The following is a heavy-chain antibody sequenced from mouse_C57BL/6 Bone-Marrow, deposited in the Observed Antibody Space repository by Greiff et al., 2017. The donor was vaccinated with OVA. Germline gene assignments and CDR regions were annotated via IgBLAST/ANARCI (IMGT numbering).Heavy chain of an antibody. CDR2: IDPSDSYT. V-gene: IGHV1-50*01. J-gene: IGHJ3*01. CDR1: GYTFTSYW. Sequence: QVQLQQPGAELVKPGASVKLSCKASGYTFTSYWMPWVKQRPGQGLEWIGEIDPSDSYTNYNQKIKGKATLTVDTSSSTAYMQLSSLTSEDSAVYYCARNDYDAWFAYWGQGTLVTVSA. CDR3: ARNDYDAWFAY. D-gene: IGHD2-4*01.